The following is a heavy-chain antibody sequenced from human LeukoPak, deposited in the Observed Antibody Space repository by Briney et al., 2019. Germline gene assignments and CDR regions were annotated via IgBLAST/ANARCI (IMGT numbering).Heavy chain of an antibody. CDR1: GYTFTSYY. J-gene: IGHJ4*02. V-gene: IGHV1-46*01. CDR2: INPSGGST. CDR3: ARDMGYYDSGSYQSLDYFDY. Sequence: ASVKVSCKASGYTFTSYYMHWVRQAPGQGLEWMGIINPSGGSTSYAQKFQGRVTMTRDTSTSTVYMELSSLRSEDTAVYYCARDMGYYDSGSYQSLDYFDYWGQGTLVTVSS. D-gene: IGHD3-10*01.